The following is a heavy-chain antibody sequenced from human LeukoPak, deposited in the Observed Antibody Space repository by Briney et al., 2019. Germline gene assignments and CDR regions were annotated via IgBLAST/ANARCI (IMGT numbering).Heavy chain of an antibody. CDR1: GFTFSDYY. D-gene: IGHD6-13*01. V-gene: IGHV3-11*06. Sequence: GGSLRLSCAASGFTFSDYYMSWIRQAPGKGLEWVSYISSSSSYTNYADPVKGRFTISRDNAKNSLYLQMNSLRAEDTAVYYCARALETGYSSSWYSLTFDYWGQGTLVTVSS. CDR2: ISSSSSYT. J-gene: IGHJ4*02. CDR3: ARALETGYSSSWYSLTFDY.